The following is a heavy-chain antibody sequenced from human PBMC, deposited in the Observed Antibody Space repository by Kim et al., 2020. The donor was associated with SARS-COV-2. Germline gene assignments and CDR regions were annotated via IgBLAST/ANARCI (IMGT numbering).Heavy chain of an antibody. CDR2: ISAYNGNT. V-gene: IGHV1-18*01. J-gene: IGHJ4*02. Sequence: ASVKVSCKASGYTFTSYGISWVRQAPGQGLEWMGWISAYNGNTNYAQKLQGRVTMTTDTSTSTAYMELRSLRSDDTAVYYCARDFNDILTGYYRPGGGYWGQGTLVTVSS. CDR3: ARDFNDILTGYYRPGGGY. D-gene: IGHD3-9*01. CDR1: GYTFTSYG.